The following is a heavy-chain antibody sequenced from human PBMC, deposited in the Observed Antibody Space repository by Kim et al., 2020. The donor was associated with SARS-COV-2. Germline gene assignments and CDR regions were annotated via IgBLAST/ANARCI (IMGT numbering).Heavy chain of an antibody. V-gene: IGHV4-4*02. CDR3: ARGGTVTAMAPYGMDV. Sequence: SETLSLTCAVSGGSISSSNWWSWVRQPPGKGLEWIGEIYHSGSTNYNPSLKSRVTISVDKSKNQFSLKLSSVTAADTAVYYCARGGTVTAMAPYGMDVWGQGTTVTVSS. D-gene: IGHD5-18*01. J-gene: IGHJ6*02. CDR2: IYHSGST. CDR1: GGSISSSNW.